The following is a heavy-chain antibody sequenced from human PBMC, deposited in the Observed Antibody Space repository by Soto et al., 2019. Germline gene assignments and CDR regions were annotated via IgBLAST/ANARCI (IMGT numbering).Heavy chain of an antibody. Sequence: QVQLVESGGDVVQTGRSLTLSCTASGFTFSVYGMHWVRQAPGKGLEWVAVISQDETFKYYADSVKGRFTVYRDNSMNTLYLQMDRLRPEDTAVYYCAKEFASGWYNRGNWFDPWGQGTQVSVSA. CDR1: GFTFSVYG. V-gene: IGHV3-30*18. CDR2: ISQDETFK. D-gene: IGHD6-19*01. CDR3: AKEFASGWYNRGNWFDP. J-gene: IGHJ5*02.